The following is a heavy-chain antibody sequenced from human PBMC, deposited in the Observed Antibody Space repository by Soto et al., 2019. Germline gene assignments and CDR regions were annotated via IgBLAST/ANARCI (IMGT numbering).Heavy chain of an antibody. J-gene: IGHJ3*02. V-gene: IGHV4-4*02. CDR2: IYHSGST. CDR3: ARVSDYYDSSGSGLNGAFDI. Sequence: SDTLSLTCAVSGGSISSSNWWSWVRQPPGKGLEWIGEIYHSGSTNYNPSLKSRVTISVDKSKNQFSLKLSSVTAADTAVYYCARVSDYYDSSGSGLNGAFDIWGHGTMVTVSS. CDR1: GGSISSSNW. D-gene: IGHD3-22*01.